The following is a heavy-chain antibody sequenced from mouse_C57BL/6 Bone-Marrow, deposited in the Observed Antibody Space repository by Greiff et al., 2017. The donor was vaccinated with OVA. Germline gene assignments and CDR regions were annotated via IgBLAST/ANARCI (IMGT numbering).Heavy chain of an antibody. Sequence: QVQLQQSGPELVKPGASVKISCKASGYSFTSYYIHWVKQRPGQGLEWIGWIYPGSGNTKYNEKFKGKATLTADTSSSTAYMQLSSLTSEDAAVYYCARERYAMDYWGQGTSVTVSS. J-gene: IGHJ4*01. CDR2: IYPGSGNT. CDR1: GYSFTSYY. CDR3: ARERYAMDY. V-gene: IGHV1-66*01.